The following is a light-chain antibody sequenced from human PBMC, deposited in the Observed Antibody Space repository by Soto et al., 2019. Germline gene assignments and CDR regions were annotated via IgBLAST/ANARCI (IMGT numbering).Light chain of an antibody. Sequence: QSVLTQPPSASGTPGQRVTISCSGSISNLGSNFVFWYQQLPGAAPKLLISRNDQRPSGVPDRFSGSKSGTSASLAISGLRSEDKADYHCAAWDDSLRGVVFGGGTKLTVL. CDR2: RND. CDR1: ISNLGSNF. V-gene: IGLV1-47*01. J-gene: IGLJ3*02. CDR3: AAWDDSLRGVV.